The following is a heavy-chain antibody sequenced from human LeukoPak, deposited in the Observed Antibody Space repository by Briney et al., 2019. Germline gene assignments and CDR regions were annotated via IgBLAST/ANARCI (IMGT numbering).Heavy chain of an antibody. D-gene: IGHD6-19*01. CDR2: INHSGST. CDR3: ARGRGNSGWYVRGPRAGFDY. V-gene: IGHV4-34*01. Sequence: PSETLSLTCAVYGGSFSGYYWSWIRQPPGKGLEWIGAINHSGSTNYNPSLKSRVTISVDTSKNQFSLKLSSVTAADTAVYYCARGRGNSGWYVRGPRAGFDYWGQGTLVTVSS. J-gene: IGHJ4*02. CDR1: GGSFSGYY.